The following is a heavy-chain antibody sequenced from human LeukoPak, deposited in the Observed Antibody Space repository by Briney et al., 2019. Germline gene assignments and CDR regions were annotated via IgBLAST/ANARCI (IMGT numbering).Heavy chain of an antibody. CDR3: AKDFMDYGSGSFFDY. D-gene: IGHD3-10*01. CDR1: GFTFSSYA. Sequence: GGSLRLSCAASGFTFSSYAMHWVRQAPGKGLEWVAVISYDGSNKYYADSVKGRFTISRDNSKNTLYLQMNSLRAEDTAVYYCAKDFMDYGSGSFFDYWGQGTLVTVSS. J-gene: IGHJ4*02. V-gene: IGHV3-30-3*01. CDR2: ISYDGSNK.